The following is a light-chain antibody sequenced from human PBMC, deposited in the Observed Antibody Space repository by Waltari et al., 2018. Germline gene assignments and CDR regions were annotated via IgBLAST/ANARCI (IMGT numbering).Light chain of an antibody. Sequence: EIVMTQSPATLSVSPGETATLSCRASQSVSSNVAWYQKKPDQAPRLLIYDASTRATSNPAKFRGSGSGTEFTLTISSLQSEDFAVYYCQQYNRWPPITFGHGTRLEIK. CDR2: DAS. J-gene: IGKJ5*01. CDR1: QSVSSN. V-gene: IGKV3-15*01. CDR3: QQYNRWPPIT.